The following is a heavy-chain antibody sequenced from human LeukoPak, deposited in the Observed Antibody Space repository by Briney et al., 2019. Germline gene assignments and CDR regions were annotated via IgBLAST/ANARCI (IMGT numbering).Heavy chain of an antibody. J-gene: IGHJ3*02. V-gene: IGHV3-23*01. Sequence: GGSLRLSCAASGFTFSSYAMSWVREAPGKGLEWVSAISGSGGSTYYADSVKGRFTLSRDNSKNTLYLQMNSLRAEDTAVYYCARQQDGARYDGSGLPRSAFDIWGQGTMVTVSS. D-gene: IGHD3-22*01. CDR3: ARQQDGARYDGSGLPRSAFDI. CDR1: GFTFSSYA. CDR2: ISGSGGST.